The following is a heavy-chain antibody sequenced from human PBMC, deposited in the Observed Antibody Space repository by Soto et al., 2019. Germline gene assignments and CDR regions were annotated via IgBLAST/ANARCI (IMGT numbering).Heavy chain of an antibody. V-gene: IGHV1-69*01. CDR3: ARDLASAGSGWFDP. CDR2: IIPIFGTS. J-gene: IGHJ5*02. D-gene: IGHD6-13*01. CDR1: GGTFSSYA. Sequence: QVQLVQSGAEVKKTGSSVKVSCKASGGTFSSYAISWVRQAPGQGLEWMGGIIPIFGTSNSAQKFQGRVTITADESTSTDYMELSSLRSEDTAVYDCARDLASAGSGWFDPWGHGTLVTVSS.